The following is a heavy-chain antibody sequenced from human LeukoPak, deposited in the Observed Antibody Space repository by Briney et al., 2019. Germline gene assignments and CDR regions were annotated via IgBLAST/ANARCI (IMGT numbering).Heavy chain of an antibody. CDR2: IYPGDSDT. J-gene: IGHJ3*02. D-gene: IGHD3-3*02. Sequence: GESLKISCKGSGYSFTNYWIGWVRQMPGKGLEWMGVIYPGDSDTTYSPSFQGQVTISADKSITTAYLQWSSLKASDTAMYYCARRAFPSAFDIWDQGTMVTVSS. V-gene: IGHV5-51*01. CDR1: GYSFTNYW. CDR3: ARRAFPSAFDI.